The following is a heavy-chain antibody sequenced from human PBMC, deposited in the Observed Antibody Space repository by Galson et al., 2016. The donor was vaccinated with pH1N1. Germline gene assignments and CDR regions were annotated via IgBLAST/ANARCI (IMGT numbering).Heavy chain of an antibody. CDR3: ARLVAVAGALSFDY. D-gene: IGHD6-19*01. J-gene: IGHJ4*02. Sequence: TLSLTCTVSGGSISSGDYYWSWIRQPPGKGLEWIGYIFYSGSTYYNPSLKSRVTISGDTSKNQFSLKLGSVTAADTAVYYCARLVAVAGALSFDYWGQGTLVSVSS. V-gene: IGHV4-30-4*01. CDR2: IFYSGST. CDR1: GGSISSGDYY.